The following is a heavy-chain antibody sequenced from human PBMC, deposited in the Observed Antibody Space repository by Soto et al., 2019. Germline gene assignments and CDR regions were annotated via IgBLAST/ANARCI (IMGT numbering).Heavy chain of an antibody. Sequence: PSETPSLTCTVSGDSIRSGSSYWTWIRQHPGEGLEWLGYISSSANTYYNPSLRSRVSISADTSENQFSLRLTSVTAADTAVYHCARGLISRSYYFDYWGQGALVTVSS. J-gene: IGHJ4*02. D-gene: IGHD3-3*02. V-gene: IGHV4-31*03. CDR1: GDSIRSGSSY. CDR2: ISSSANT. CDR3: ARGLISRSYYFDY.